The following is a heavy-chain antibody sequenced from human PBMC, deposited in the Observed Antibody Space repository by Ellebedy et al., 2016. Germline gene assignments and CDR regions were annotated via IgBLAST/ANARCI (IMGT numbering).Heavy chain of an antibody. Sequence: GESLKISXVGSGFAFSNHYMNWVRQAPGKGLEWVSYITSSGSEVYYADSVKGRFTVSRDNARNSLYLQMNSLRAEDTAVYYCARGWGNDFWSGWLRTSGPYNWFNPWGQGTLVTVSS. CDR1: GFAFSNHY. CDR3: ARGWGNDFWSGWLRTSGPYNWFNP. J-gene: IGHJ5*02. D-gene: IGHD3-3*01. V-gene: IGHV3-21*01. CDR2: ITSSGSEV.